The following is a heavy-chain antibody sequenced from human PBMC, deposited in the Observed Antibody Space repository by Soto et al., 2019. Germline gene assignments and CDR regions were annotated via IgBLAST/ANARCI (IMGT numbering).Heavy chain of an antibody. J-gene: IGHJ3*02. Sequence: GGSLRLSCAASGFTFSDHYMDWVRQAPGKGLEWVSYISSSGSTIYYADSVKGRFTISRDNAKNSLYLQMNSLRAEDTAVYYCARDADILTGSDAFDIWGQGTMVTVSS. CDR1: GFTFSDHY. CDR3: ARDADILTGSDAFDI. CDR2: ISSSGSTI. V-gene: IGHV3-11*01. D-gene: IGHD3-9*01.